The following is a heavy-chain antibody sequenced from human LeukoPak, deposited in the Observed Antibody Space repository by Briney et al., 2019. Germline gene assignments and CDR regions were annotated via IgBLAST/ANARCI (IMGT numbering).Heavy chain of an antibody. D-gene: IGHD5-24*01. J-gene: IGHJ3*02. V-gene: IGHV3-48*02. CDR2: ISSSSSTI. CDR3: AREPDGQDGAFDI. CDR1: GFTFSSYS. Sequence: GGSLRLSCAASGFTFSSYSMNWVRQAPGKGLEWVSYISSSSSTIYADSVKGRFTISRDNAKNSLYLQMNSLRDEDTAVYYCAREPDGQDGAFDIWGQGTMVTVSS.